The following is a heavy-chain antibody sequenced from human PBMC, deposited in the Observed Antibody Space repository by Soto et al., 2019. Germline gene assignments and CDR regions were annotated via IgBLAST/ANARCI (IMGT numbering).Heavy chain of an antibody. J-gene: IGHJ4*02. CDR3: ERGDNRNDEACDY. CDR1: GFMFSNHG. CDR2: IWSDGNNR. Sequence: QVQLVESGGGVVQPGRSLRLSCAASGFMFSNHGMHWVRQAPGKGLEWVAVIWSDGNNRYYADSVKGRFTISRDNSKNTLNPQKNRLRAEDTDVYYLERGDNRNDEACDYWGQVNLVSVSS. V-gene: IGHV3-33*01. D-gene: IGHD1-1*01.